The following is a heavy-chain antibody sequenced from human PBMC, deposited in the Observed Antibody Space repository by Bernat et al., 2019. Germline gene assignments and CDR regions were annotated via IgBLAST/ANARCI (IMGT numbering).Heavy chain of an antibody. CDR2: ISWNSGSI. CDR3: AKDMRRWAVAVNFVAFDI. J-gene: IGHJ3*02. V-gene: IGHV3-9*01. CDR1: GFTLDDYA. Sequence: EVQLVESGGGLVQPGRSLRLSCAASGFTLDDYAMHWVRQAPGKGLEWVSGISWNSGSIDYADSVKGRFTISRDNAKNSLYLQMNSLRAEDTALYYCAKDMRRWAVAVNFVAFDIWGQGTMVTVSS. D-gene: IGHD6-19*01.